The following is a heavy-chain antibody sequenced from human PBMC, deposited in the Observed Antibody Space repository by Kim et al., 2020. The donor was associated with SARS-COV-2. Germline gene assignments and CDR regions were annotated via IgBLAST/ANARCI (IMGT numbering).Heavy chain of an antibody. J-gene: IGHJ5*02. V-gene: IGHV3-11*05. Sequence: GGSLRLSCAASGFTFSDYYMSWIRQAPGKGLEWLSYISSSTSYTNYADSVKGRFTISRDNAKNSLYLQMNSLIAEDTAVYYCARVALGSSSWYWFDPWG. CDR2: ISSSTSYT. D-gene: IGHD6-13*01. CDR1: GFTFSDYY. CDR3: ARVALGSSSWYWFDP.